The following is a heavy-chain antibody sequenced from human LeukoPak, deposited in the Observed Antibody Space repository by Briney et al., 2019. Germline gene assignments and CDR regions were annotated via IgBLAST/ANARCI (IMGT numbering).Heavy chain of an antibody. J-gene: IGHJ4*02. Sequence: SETLSLTCTVSGGSISSGGYYWSWIGQHPGKGLEWIGYIYYSGSTYYNPSLKSRVTISVDTSKNQFSLKLSSVTAADTAVYYCARGSPYDFWSGPDFDYWGQGTLVTVSS. CDR3: ARGSPYDFWSGPDFDY. CDR1: GGSISSGGYY. CDR2: IYYSGST. D-gene: IGHD3-3*01. V-gene: IGHV4-31*03.